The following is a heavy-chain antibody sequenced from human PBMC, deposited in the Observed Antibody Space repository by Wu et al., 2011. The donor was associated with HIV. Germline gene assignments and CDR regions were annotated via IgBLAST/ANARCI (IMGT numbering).Heavy chain of an antibody. D-gene: IGHD3-10*01. V-gene: IGHV1-24*01. J-gene: IGHJ5*02. CDR2: FDPEDGEK. Sequence: QVQLVQSGAEVKKPGASVKVSCKVSGYTLTDSSMHWVRQAPGKGLEWMGGFDPEDGEKIYAQKFQGRVTMTEDTSTDTAYMELSSLRSEDTAVYYCATRAITMVQGAGVRGWFDPWAREPWSPSPQ. CDR3: ATRAITMVQGAGVRGWFDP. CDR1: GYTLTDSS.